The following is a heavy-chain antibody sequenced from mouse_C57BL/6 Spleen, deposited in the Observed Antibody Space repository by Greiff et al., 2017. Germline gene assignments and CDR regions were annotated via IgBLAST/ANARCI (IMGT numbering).Heavy chain of an antibody. D-gene: IGHD2-4*01. V-gene: IGHV3-8*01. CDR1: GYSITSDY. J-gene: IGHJ1*03. CDR2: ISYSGST. CDR3: ARGIYYDYDEGYFDV. Sequence: EVQLQESGPGLAKPSQTLSLTCSVTGYSITSDYWNWIRKFPGNKLEYMGYISYSGSTYYNPSLKSRISITRDTSKNQYYLQLNSVTTEDTATYXCARGIYYDYDEGYFDVWGTGTTVTVSS.